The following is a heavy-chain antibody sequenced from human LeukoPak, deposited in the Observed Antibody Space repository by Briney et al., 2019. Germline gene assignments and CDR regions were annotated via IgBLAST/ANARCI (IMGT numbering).Heavy chain of an antibody. D-gene: IGHD2-15*01. Sequence: GGPMRLACAAYGFAFSSYGMHWVRQAPGKGLEWVAVISYDGSNKYYADSVKGRFTISRDNSKNTLYLQMNSLRAEDTAVYYCAKDDCSGGSCPTGLLDYWGQGTLATVSS. CDR3: AKDDCSGGSCPTGLLDY. CDR2: ISYDGSNK. CDR1: GFAFSSYG. V-gene: IGHV3-30*18. J-gene: IGHJ4*02.